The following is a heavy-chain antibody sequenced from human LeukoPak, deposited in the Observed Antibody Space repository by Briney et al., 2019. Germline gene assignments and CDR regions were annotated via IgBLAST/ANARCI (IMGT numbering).Heavy chain of an antibody. Sequence: PGGSLRLSCAASGFTFSSYSMKWVRQAPGKGLEWVSYTSSSSSTIYYADSVKGRFTISRDNANNSLYLQMNSLRAEDTAVYYCARRSYSGLDYWGQGTLVTVSS. CDR3: ARRSYSGLDY. CDR1: GFTFSSYS. CDR2: TSSSSSTI. V-gene: IGHV3-48*01. J-gene: IGHJ4*02. D-gene: IGHD2-15*01.